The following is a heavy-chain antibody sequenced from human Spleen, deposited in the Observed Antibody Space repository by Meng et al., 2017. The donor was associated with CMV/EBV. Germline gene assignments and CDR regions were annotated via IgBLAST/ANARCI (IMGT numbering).Heavy chain of an antibody. J-gene: IGHJ4*02. V-gene: IGHV1-69*05. Sequence: TCEIGWDRHAPRQAPEWMGGSSPIYSRANYAQKWQGRVTITTDESTTTAYMELSSLRSEDTAVYYCARGGPEAGGEMPTRGFDHWGPGTLVTVSS. CDR1: TCE. CDR3: ARGGPEAGGEMPTRGFDH. CDR2: SSPIYSRA. D-gene: IGHD3-10*01.